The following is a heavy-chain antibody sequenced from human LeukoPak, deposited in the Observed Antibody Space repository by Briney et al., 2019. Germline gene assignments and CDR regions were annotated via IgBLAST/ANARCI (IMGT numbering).Heavy chain of an antibody. CDR1: GFTFSNAW. D-gene: IGHD4-23*01. Sequence: GGSLRLSCAASGFTFSNAWMSWVRQAPGKGLEWVGRIKSKTDGGTTDYAAPVKGRFTISRDDSKNTLYLQMNSLKTEDTAVYYCTTGVSRQPYGGLSDYWGQGTLVTVSS. CDR3: TTGVSRQPYGGLSDY. J-gene: IGHJ4*02. CDR2: IKSKTDGGTT. V-gene: IGHV3-15*01.